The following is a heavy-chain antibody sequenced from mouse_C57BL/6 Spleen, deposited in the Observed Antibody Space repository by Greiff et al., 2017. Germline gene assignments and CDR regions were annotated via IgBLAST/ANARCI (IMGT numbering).Heavy chain of an antibody. J-gene: IGHJ2*01. CDR1: GYTFTSYT. Sequence: VQLQQSGAELARPGASVKMSCKASGYTFTSYTMHWVKQRPGQGLEWIGYINPSSGYTKYNQKFKDKATFTADKSSSTAYMQLSSLTSEDSAVYYCARWGTTVVAPYFDYWGQGTTLTVSS. V-gene: IGHV1-4*01. CDR3: ARWGTTVVAPYFDY. CDR2: INPSSGYT. D-gene: IGHD1-1*01.